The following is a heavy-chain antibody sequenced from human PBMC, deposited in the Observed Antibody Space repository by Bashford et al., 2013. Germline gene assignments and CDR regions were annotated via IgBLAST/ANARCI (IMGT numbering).Heavy chain of an antibody. V-gene: IGHV3-33*01. CDR2: IWYDGSNK. J-gene: IGHJ5*02. Sequence: VRQAPGKGLEWVAVIWYDGSNKYYADSVQGRFTISRDNSKNTVYLQMNSLRAEDTAVYYCARDAYCRSLSCYSVIASWGQGTLVTVSS. CDR3: ARDAYCRSLSCYSVIAS. D-gene: IGHD2-2*01.